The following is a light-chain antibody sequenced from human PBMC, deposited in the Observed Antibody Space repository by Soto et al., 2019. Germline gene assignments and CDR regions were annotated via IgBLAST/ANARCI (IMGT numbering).Light chain of an antibody. CDR1: QNVDKF. Sequence: IDCTQAPSTVSLSPGETATLSCRASQNVDKFLAWYQQRPGQPPRLLIFDSSNRATGVPVRLSGSGSGTVLTITIGTIAHEDSAVHYCQQRKKWPKITFGQGTSMAIK. CDR2: DSS. J-gene: IGKJ5*01. V-gene: IGKV3-11*01. CDR3: QQRKKWPKIT.